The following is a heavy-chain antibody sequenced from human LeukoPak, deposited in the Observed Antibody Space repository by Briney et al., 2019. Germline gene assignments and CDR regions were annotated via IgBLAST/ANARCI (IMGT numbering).Heavy chain of an antibody. CDR1: GYTFTTYY. J-gene: IGHJ4*02. D-gene: IGHD6-19*01. CDR3: ATGDSGWPPRGVY. V-gene: IGHV1-46*01. CDR2: INPSGGST. Sequence: GASVTVSCKAFGYTFTTYYIQWVRQAPGQGLEWVGIINPSGGSTTYAQNFQGRVTMTRDTSTSTVYMELSSLRSEDTAVYYCATGDSGWPPRGVYWGQGTLVTVSS.